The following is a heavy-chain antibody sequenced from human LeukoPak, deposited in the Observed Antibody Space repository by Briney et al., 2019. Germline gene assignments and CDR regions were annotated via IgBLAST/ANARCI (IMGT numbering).Heavy chain of an antibody. CDR3: ARDDGDYYYYGMDV. CDR1: GYSFTSYG. Sequence: ASVKVSCKASGYSFTSYGISWVRQAPGQGLEWMGWISAYNGNTNYAQKLQGRVTMTTDTSTSTAYMELRSLRSDDTAVYYCARDDGDYYYYGMDVWGQGTTVTVSS. D-gene: IGHD4-17*01. CDR2: ISAYNGNT. J-gene: IGHJ6*02. V-gene: IGHV1-18*01.